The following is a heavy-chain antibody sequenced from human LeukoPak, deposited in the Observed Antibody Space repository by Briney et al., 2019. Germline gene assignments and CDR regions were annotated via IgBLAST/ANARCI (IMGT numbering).Heavy chain of an antibody. Sequence: GGSLSLSCAASGFTFSTYAMHWVRQAPGKGLEWVALISYDGSNIQYADSVKGRSTISRDNSENTLFLHMNSLRVEDTAVFYCARGDGPGSYLIDYWGQGAVVSVSS. CDR1: GFTFSTYA. J-gene: IGHJ4*02. V-gene: IGHV3-30*04. D-gene: IGHD3-10*01. CDR2: ISYDGSNI. CDR3: ARGDGPGSYLIDY.